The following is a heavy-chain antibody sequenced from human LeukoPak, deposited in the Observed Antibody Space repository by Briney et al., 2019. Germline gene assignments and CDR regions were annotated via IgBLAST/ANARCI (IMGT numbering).Heavy chain of an antibody. CDR3: ARVYDVLTGYPGDY. CDR1: GYTFTDYY. V-gene: IGHV1-2*02. Sequence: ASVKVSCKASGYTFTDYYIHWVRQAPGQGLEWMGWINPNSGGTNYAQKFQGRVTMTRDTSISTAYMELSSLRSDDTAVYYCARVYDVLTGYPGDYGGQGTLVTVSS. J-gene: IGHJ4*02. CDR2: INPNSGGT. D-gene: IGHD3-9*01.